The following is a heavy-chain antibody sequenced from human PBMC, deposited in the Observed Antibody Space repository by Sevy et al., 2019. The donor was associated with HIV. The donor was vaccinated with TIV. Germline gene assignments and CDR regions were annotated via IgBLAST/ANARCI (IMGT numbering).Heavy chain of an antibody. V-gene: IGHV3-30*09. Sequence: GGSLRLSCSVSGFNFSTYAMHWVRQAPGKGLEWVAVISSDVIRKYYGASVRGRFAISRDNSNNTLSLQMNSLRIEDTAVDYCARDATGDAALPDYWGQGTLVTVSS. J-gene: IGHJ4*02. CDR3: ARDATGDAALPDY. CDR1: GFNFSTYA. D-gene: IGHD7-27*01. CDR2: ISSDVIRK.